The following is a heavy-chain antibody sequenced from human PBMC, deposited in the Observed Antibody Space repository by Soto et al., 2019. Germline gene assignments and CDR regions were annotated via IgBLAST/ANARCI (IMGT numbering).Heavy chain of an antibody. V-gene: IGHV3-48*01. CDR1: GFTFSSYS. CDR3: ARDSGFLEWSRTRHMDV. D-gene: IGHD3-3*01. CDR2: ISSSSSTI. J-gene: IGHJ6*03. Sequence: GGSLRLSCAASGFTFSSYSMNWVRQAPGKGLEWVSYISSSSSTIYYADSVKGRFTISRDNAKNSLYLQMNSLRAEDTAVYYCARDSGFLEWSRTRHMDVWGKGTTVTVSS.